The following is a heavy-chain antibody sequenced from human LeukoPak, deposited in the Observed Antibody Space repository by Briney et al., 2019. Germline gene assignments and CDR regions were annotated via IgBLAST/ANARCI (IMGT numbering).Heavy chain of an antibody. CDR3: ARVLVVRAPLKYSSGWTGYYYGMDV. J-gene: IGHJ6*02. CDR1: GGSFSGYY. CDR2: INHSGST. V-gene: IGHV4-34*01. D-gene: IGHD6-19*01. Sequence: PSETLSLTCAVYGGSFSGYYWSWIRQPPGKGLEWIGEINHSGSTNYNPSLKSRVTISVDTSKNQFSLKLSSVTAADTAVYYCARVLVVRAPLKYSSGWTGYYYGMDVWGQGTTVTVSS.